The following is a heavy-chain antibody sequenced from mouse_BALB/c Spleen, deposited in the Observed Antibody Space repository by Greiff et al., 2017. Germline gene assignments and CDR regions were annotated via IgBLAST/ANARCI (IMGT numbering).Heavy chain of an antibody. V-gene: IGHV5-6-5*01. CDR2: ISSGGST. J-gene: IGHJ2*01. Sequence: EVQLVESGGGLVKPGGSLKLSCAASGFTFSSYAMSWVRQTPEKRLEWVASISSGGSTYYPDSVKGRFTISRDNARNILYLQMSSLRSEDTAMYYCARDRYYFDYWGQGTTLTVSS. CDR1: GFTFSSYA. CDR3: ARDRYYFDY.